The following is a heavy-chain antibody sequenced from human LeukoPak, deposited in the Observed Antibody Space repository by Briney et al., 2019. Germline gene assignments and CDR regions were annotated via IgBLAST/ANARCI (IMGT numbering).Heavy chain of an antibody. CDR2: IYYSGST. D-gene: IGHD2-2*01. CDR3: ARGADKQYCSSTSCYSLPYGMDV. V-gene: IGHV4-39*01. Sequence: SETLSLTCTVSGGSISSSSYYWGWIRQPPGQGLEWIGSIYYSGSTYYNPSLKSRVTISVDTSKNQFSLKLSSVTAADTAVYYCARGADKQYCSSTSCYSLPYGMDVWGQGTTVTVSS. CDR1: GGSISSSSYY. J-gene: IGHJ6*02.